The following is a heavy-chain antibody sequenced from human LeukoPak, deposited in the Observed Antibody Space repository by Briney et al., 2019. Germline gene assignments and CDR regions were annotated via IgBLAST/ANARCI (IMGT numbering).Heavy chain of an antibody. CDR3: ARYNWNDRYWFEP. D-gene: IGHD1-20*01. CDR1: GFTFGDYG. Sequence: GGSLRLSSTVSGFTFGDYGMSWLRQAPGKGLEWVGFIRSKAYGGTTEYAASVKGRFTISRDDSKSIADLQMNSLKTEDTAVYYCARYNWNDRYWFEPWGQGTLVTVSS. J-gene: IGHJ5*02. CDR2: IRSKAYGGTT. V-gene: IGHV3-49*03.